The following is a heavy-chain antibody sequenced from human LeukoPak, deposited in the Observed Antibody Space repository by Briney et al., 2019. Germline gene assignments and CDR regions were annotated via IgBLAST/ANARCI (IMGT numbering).Heavy chain of an antibody. Sequence: PSETLSLSCTVSGGSISSSSYYWGWIRQPPGKGVEWIGSIYYSGSTYYNPSLKSRVTISVDTSKNQFSLKLSSVTAADTAVYYCARWTSSGRFDPWGQGTLVTVSS. CDR3: ARWTSSGRFDP. D-gene: IGHD6-19*01. CDR2: IYYSGST. CDR1: GGSISSSSYY. J-gene: IGHJ5*02. V-gene: IGHV4-39*07.